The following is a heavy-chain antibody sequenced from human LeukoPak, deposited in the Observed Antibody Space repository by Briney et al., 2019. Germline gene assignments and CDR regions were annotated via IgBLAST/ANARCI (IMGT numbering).Heavy chain of an antibody. CDR1: GFTVSSNS. J-gene: IGHJ5*02. Sequence: PGGSLRLSCTVSGFTVSSNSKTCVRQPPRKGLGLVSLITVSEGSTHYADSVKGRFTISRDNTKPELYLHMSRPRVAATAVYSCAKEHYYDQGSHPWGQGTLVTVSS. CDR2: ITVSEGST. D-gene: IGHD3-22*01. CDR3: AKEHYYDQGSHP. V-gene: IGHV3-23*01.